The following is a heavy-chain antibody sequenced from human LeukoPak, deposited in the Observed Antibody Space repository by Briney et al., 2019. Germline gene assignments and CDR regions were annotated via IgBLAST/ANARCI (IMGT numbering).Heavy chain of an antibody. Sequence: GASVKVSCKASGYTVTGYYMHWVRQAPAQGLEWMGWINPNSGGTNYAQKFQGRVTMTRDTSISTAYMELSRLRSDDTAVYYCARGGLLWFGDPTQIFDYWGQGTLVTVSS. V-gene: IGHV1-2*02. CDR3: ARGGLLWFGDPTQIFDY. CDR1: GYTVTGYY. J-gene: IGHJ4*02. D-gene: IGHD3-10*01. CDR2: INPNSGGT.